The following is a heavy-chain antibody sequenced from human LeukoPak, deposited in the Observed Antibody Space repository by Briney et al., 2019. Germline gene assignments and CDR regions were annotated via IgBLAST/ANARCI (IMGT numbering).Heavy chain of an antibody. Sequence: GGSLRLSCAASGFTFSSYAMSWVRQAPGKGLEWVSVISGSGDTTNYADSVKGRFTISRDNSKNTLYLQMNSLRAEDTAVYYCAELGITMIGGVWGKGTTVTISS. D-gene: IGHD3-10*02. CDR2: ISGSGDTT. J-gene: IGHJ6*04. CDR3: AELGITMIGGV. V-gene: IGHV3-23*01. CDR1: GFTFSSYA.